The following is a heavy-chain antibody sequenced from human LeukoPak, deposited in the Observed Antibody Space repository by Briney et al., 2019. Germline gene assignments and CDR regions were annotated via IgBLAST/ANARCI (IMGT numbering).Heavy chain of an antibody. CDR2: INHSGST. CDR3: ARLPRYSSGWNYYYYYMDV. J-gene: IGHJ6*03. CDR1: GGSFSGYY. V-gene: IGHV4-34*01. Sequence: SETLSLTCAVYGGSFSGYYWSWIRQPPGQGLEWIGEINHSGSTNYNPSLKSRVTISVDTSKNQFSLKLSSVTAADTAVYYCARLPRYSSGWNYYYYYMDVWGKGTTVTISS. D-gene: IGHD6-19*01.